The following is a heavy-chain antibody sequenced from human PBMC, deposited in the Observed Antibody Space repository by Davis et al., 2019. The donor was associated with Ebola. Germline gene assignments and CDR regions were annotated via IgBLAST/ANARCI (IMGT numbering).Heavy chain of an antibody. CDR3: ARMSPLTCFDS. V-gene: IGHV4-4*07. Sequence: PSETLSLTCTVSRGSLSNYWWGWVRQPVGSTLQWIGRINSQGSTNYNPSLWRRVSMSVDTSENRFSLRLTSLTAADTAIYYCARMSPLTCFDSWGQETLVSVSS. J-gene: IGHJ5*01. CDR1: RGSLSNYW. CDR2: INSQGST.